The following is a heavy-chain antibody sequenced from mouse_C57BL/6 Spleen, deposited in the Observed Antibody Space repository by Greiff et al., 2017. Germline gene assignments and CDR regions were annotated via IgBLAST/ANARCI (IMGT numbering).Heavy chain of an antibody. CDR1: GFTFSDYG. J-gene: IGHJ1*03. D-gene: IGHD1-1*01. V-gene: IGHV5-17*01. Sequence: EVKLVESGGGLVKPGGSLKLSCAASGFTFSDYGMHWVRQAPEKGLEWVAYISSGSSTIYYADTVKGRFTISRDNAKNTLFLQMTSLRSEDTAMYYWARDVYGSSYGYFDVWGTGTTVTVAS. CDR2: ISSGSSTI. CDR3: ARDVYGSSYGYFDV.